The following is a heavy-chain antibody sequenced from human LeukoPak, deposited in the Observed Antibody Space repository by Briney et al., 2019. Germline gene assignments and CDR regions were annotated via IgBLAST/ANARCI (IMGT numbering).Heavy chain of an antibody. CDR3: ARHLWQQLAFFDY. Sequence: NPSETLSLTCTVSGGSISSSSYYWGWIRQPPGKGLEWIGSIYYSGSTYYNPSLKIRVTISVDTSKTQFSLKLSSVTAADTAVYYCARHLWQQLAFFDYWGQGTLVTVSS. V-gene: IGHV4-39*01. CDR1: GGSISSSSYY. CDR2: IYYSGST. J-gene: IGHJ4*02. D-gene: IGHD6-13*01.